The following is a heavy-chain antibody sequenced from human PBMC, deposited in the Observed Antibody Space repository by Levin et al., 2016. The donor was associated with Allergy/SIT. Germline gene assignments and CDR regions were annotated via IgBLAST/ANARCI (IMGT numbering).Heavy chain of an antibody. CDR3: ARVMGGLEFFQY. Sequence: WVRQAPGQGLQWMGWINPISGVTKYAQKFQGRVTLTRDTSISTVYMDLRRLRSDDTAVYYCARVMGGLEFFQYWGQGTLVTVSS. J-gene: IGHJ1*01. V-gene: IGHV1-2*02. D-gene: IGHD1-26*01. CDR2: INPISGVT.